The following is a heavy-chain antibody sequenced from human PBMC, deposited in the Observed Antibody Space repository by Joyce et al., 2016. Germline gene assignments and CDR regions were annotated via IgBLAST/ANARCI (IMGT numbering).Heavy chain of an antibody. CDR1: GFTFSDYW. CDR3: ARGGYYVAGADWFHP. Sequence: EVQLVESGGGLVQPGGSLRLSCAASGFTFSDYWLHWVRQVPGKGLMWGSRISSDGSTTSHADSVKGRFTSSRDNAKNTLFLQMNSLRAEDTAVYYCARGGYYVAGADWFHPWGQGTLVTVSS. CDR2: ISSDGSTT. V-gene: IGHV3-74*01. J-gene: IGHJ5*02. D-gene: IGHD3-10*02.